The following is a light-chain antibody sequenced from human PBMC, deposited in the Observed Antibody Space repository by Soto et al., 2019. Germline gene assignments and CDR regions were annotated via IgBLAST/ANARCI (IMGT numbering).Light chain of an antibody. Sequence: QSALTQPASVSGSPGQPITISCTGTSSDVGGYDYVSWYQQHPGNAPKLVIYDVTNRPSGVSTRFSGSKSGNTASLTISGLQAEDEGHYYRTSYSGSTTLGVFGTGTKLTVL. CDR1: SSDVGGYDY. J-gene: IGLJ1*01. V-gene: IGLV2-14*01. CDR2: DVT. CDR3: TSYSGSTTLGV.